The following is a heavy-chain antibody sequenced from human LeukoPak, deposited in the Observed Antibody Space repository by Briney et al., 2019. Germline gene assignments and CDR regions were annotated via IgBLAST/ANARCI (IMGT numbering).Heavy chain of an antibody. CDR2: INPNSGGT. V-gene: IGHV1-2*02. J-gene: IGHJ4*02. Sequence: AAVKVSCKASGYTFTGYYMHWVRQAPGQGLEWMGWINPNSGGTNYAQKFQGRVTMTRDTSISTAYMELSRLRSDDTAVYYCARAFPDCGGDCYVMYDCWGQGTLVTVSS. D-gene: IGHD2-21*02. CDR3: ARAFPDCGGDCYVMYDC. CDR1: GYTFTGYY.